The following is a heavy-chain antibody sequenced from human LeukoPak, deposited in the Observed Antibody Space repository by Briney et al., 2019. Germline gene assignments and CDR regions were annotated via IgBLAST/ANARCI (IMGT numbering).Heavy chain of an antibody. CDR1: GGTFSSYA. J-gene: IGHJ4*02. CDR2: ITPIFGTA. Sequence: ASVKVSCKASGGTFSSYAISWVRQAPGQGLEWMGGITPIFGTANYAQKFQGRVTITAVESMSTAYMELSSLRSEDTAVYYCARGWLAESTVVTPYNYWGQGTLVTVSS. CDR3: ARGWLAESTVVTPYNY. V-gene: IGHV1-69*01. D-gene: IGHD4-23*01.